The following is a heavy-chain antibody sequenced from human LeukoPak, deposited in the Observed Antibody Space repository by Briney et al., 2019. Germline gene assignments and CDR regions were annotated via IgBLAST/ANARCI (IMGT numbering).Heavy chain of an antibody. CDR3: AKQTGSGSYFLGRIDY. D-gene: IGHD3-10*01. J-gene: IGHJ4*02. Sequence: GGSLRLSCAASGFTFSSYAMSWVRQAPGKGLEWVSAISGSGGSTYYADSVKGRFTISRDNSKNTLYLQMNSLRAEDTAVYYCAKQTGSGSYFLGRIDYWGQGTQVTVSS. CDR1: GFTFSSYA. V-gene: IGHV3-23*01. CDR2: ISGSGGST.